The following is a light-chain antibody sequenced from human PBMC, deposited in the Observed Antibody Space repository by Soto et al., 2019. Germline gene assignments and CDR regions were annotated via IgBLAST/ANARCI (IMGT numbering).Light chain of an antibody. CDR1: SGHSSYI. J-gene: IGLJ1*01. Sequence: QPVLNQSSSASASLGSSVKLTRTLSSGHSSYIIAWHQQQPGKAPRYLMKLEGSGSYNKGSGVPDRFSGSSSGADRYLTISNLQSEDEADYYCETWDSNTHVFGTGTKVTVL. V-gene: IGLV4-60*03. CDR2: LEGSGSY. CDR3: ETWDSNTHV.